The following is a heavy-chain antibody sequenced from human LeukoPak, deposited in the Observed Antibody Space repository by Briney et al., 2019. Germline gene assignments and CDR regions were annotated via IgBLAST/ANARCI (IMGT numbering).Heavy chain of an antibody. CDR2: IYYSGST. D-gene: IGHD5-12*01. CDR3: ARHYSGYDLALYYFDY. V-gene: IGHV4-59*08. J-gene: IGHJ4*02. Sequence: SETLSLTCTVSGGSISSYYWSWIRQPPGKGLEWIGYIYYSGSTNYNPSLKSRVTIPVDTSKNQFSLKLSSVTAADTAVYYCARHYSGYDLALYYFDYWGQGTLVTVSS. CDR1: GGSISSYY.